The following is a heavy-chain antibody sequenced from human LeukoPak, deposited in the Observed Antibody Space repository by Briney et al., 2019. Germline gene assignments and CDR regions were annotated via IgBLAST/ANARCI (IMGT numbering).Heavy chain of an antibody. V-gene: IGHV1-8*03. CDR1: GYTFTSYD. Sequence: ASVKVSCKASGYTFTSYDINWVRQATGRGLEWMGWMNPNSGNTGYAQKFQGRVTITRNTSISTAYMELSSLRSEDTAVYYCASSSGSYYMSAFDIWGQGTMVTVSS. CDR2: MNPNSGNT. D-gene: IGHD1-26*01. CDR3: ASSSGSYYMSAFDI. J-gene: IGHJ3*02.